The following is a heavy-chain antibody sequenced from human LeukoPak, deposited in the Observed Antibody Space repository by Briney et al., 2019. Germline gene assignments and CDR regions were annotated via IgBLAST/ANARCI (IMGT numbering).Heavy chain of an antibody. CDR3: ALSSSWYSHFDH. CDR1: GFVFSSYA. Sequence: HPGGSLRLSCAASGFVFSSYAMHWVRQAPGKGLEWVAFISYDGSKKDYRDSVKGRFTISRDNAKNSLYLQMNSLRAEDTAVYYCALSSSWYSHFDHWGQGTRVPVSS. CDR2: ISYDGSKK. V-gene: IGHV3-30-3*01. J-gene: IGHJ4*02. D-gene: IGHD6-13*01.